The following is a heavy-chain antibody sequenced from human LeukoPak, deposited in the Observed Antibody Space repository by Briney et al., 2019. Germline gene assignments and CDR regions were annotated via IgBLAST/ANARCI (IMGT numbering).Heavy chain of an antibody. V-gene: IGHV4-39*01. CDR3: ARQTGSGLFTLP. CDR1: GGSISSSSYY. D-gene: IGHD3-10*01. Sequence: SETLSLTCTVSGGSISSSSYYWGWIRQPPGKGLEWIGSIYYSGSTYYNASLKSRVTISVDTAKNQFSLKLTSVTAADTAVYYCARQTGSGLFTLPGGQGTLVTVSS. CDR2: IYYSGST. J-gene: IGHJ4*02.